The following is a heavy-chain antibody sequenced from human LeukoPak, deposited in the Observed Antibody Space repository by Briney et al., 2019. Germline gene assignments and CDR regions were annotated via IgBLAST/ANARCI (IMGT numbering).Heavy chain of an antibody. CDR3: ASPVHGDILTGYYY. J-gene: IGHJ4*02. CDR2: IYPGDSDT. D-gene: IGHD3-9*01. V-gene: IGHV5-51*01. CDR1: GYSFTSYW. Sequence: HGESLKISCKGSGYSFTSYWIGWVRQLPGKGLGWMGIIYPGDSDTRYSPSFQGQVTFSADKSISPAYLQWSSLKASDTAMYYCASPVHGDILTGYYYWGQGTLVTVSS.